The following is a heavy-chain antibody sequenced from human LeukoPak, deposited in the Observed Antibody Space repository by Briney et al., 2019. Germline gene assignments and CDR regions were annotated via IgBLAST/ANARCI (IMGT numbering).Heavy chain of an antibody. V-gene: IGHV4-61*08. Sequence: SETLSLTCSVSGGSISSGDYYWSWIRQPPGKGLEWIGYIYYSGSTNYNPSLKSRVTMSVDTSKKQFSLKLNSVTAADTAVYYCARGTSMIVVASFDYWGQGTLVTVSS. CDR3: ARGTSMIVVASFDY. J-gene: IGHJ4*02. CDR1: GGSISSGDYY. CDR2: IYYSGST. D-gene: IGHD3-22*01.